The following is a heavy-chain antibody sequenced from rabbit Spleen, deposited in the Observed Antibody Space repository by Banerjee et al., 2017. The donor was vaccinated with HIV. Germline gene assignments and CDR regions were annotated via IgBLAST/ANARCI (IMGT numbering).Heavy chain of an antibody. D-gene: IGHD8-1*01. Sequence: QEQLVESGGGLVQPEGSLTLTCTASGFSFNNNYYMCWVRQAPGKGLEWIACIHVGSSGNTYYASWAKGRFTSSKTSSTTVTLQMTSLTAADTATYFCARDTGSSFSSYGMDLWGPGTLVTVS. J-gene: IGHJ6*01. CDR2: IHVGSSGNT. CDR3: ARDTGSSFSSYGMDL. V-gene: IGHV1S45*01. CDR1: GFSFNNNYY.